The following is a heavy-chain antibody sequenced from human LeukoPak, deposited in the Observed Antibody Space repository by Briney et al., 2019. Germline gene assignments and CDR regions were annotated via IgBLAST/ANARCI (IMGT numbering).Heavy chain of an antibody. CDR3: ARVGYSYGFDY. Sequence: SETVSLTCSVSGGSISSYYWSWIRQPPGKKLEWIGYICYSGNTNYNPSLKSRLTISIDTSKNQFSLKLRSVTAADTAVYFCARVGYSYGFDYWGQGTLVTVSS. V-gene: IGHV4-59*08. J-gene: IGHJ4*02. D-gene: IGHD5-18*01. CDR1: GGSISSYY. CDR2: ICYSGNT.